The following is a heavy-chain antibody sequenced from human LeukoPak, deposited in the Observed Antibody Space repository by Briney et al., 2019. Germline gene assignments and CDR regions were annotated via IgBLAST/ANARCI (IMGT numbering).Heavy chain of an antibody. CDR3: AKGDRSSTSCYKLFDY. D-gene: IGHD2-2*02. V-gene: IGHV3-30-3*01. J-gene: IGHJ4*02. CDR2: ISYDGSNK. CDR1: GFTFSSYA. Sequence: GGSLRLSCAASGFTFSSYAMHWVRQAPGKGLEWVAVISYDGSNKYYADSVKGRFTISRDNSKNTLYLQMNSLRAEDTAVYYCAKGDRSSTSCYKLFDYWGQGTLVTVSS.